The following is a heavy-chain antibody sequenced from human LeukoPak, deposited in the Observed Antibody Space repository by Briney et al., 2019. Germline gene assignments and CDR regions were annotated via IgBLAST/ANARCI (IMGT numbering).Heavy chain of an antibody. D-gene: IGHD3-9*01. Sequence: ASVKVSCKVSGYTLTELSMHWVRQAPGKGLEWMGGFDPEDGETIYAQKFQGRVTMTRDMSTSTVYMELSSLRSEDTAVYYCARDLDGMGFWGQGTLVTVSS. J-gene: IGHJ4*02. V-gene: IGHV1-24*01. CDR2: FDPEDGET. CDR1: GYTLTELS. CDR3: ARDLDGMGF.